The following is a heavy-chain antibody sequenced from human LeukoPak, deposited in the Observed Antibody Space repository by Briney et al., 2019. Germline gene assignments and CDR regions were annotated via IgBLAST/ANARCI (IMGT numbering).Heavy chain of an antibody. J-gene: IGHJ4*02. Sequence: SETLSLTCTVSGGSISSYYWSWIRQPPGKGLEWIGYIYYSGSTNYNPSLKSRVTISVDTSKNQFSLKLSSVTAADTAVYYCARESYYDSSGPFDYWGQGTLVTVSS. D-gene: IGHD3-22*01. CDR2: IYYSGST. CDR3: ARESYYDSSGPFDY. V-gene: IGHV4-59*01. CDR1: GGSISSYY.